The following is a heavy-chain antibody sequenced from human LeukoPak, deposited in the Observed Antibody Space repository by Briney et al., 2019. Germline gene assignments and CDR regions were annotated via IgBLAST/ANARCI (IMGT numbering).Heavy chain of an antibody. CDR3: ARVGIAVAGLDY. CDR1: GFTFSSYS. Sequence: GGSLRLSCAASGFTFSSYSKNWVRQAPGKGLERVSYISSSCSTIYYADSVKGRFTISRDNAKNSLYLQMNSLRAEDTAVYYCARVGIAVAGLDYWGQGTLVTVSS. J-gene: IGHJ4*02. V-gene: IGHV3-48*01. D-gene: IGHD6-19*01. CDR2: ISSSCSTI.